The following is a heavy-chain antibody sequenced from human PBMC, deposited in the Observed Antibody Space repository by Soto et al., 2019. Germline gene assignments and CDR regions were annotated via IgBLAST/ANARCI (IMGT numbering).Heavy chain of an antibody. CDR2: ISSSSSYI. J-gene: IGHJ6*02. V-gene: IGHV3-21*01. D-gene: IGHD3-22*01. CDR3: ARFAMRGYYWPYYLYGMDV. Sequence: EVQLVESGGGLVKPGGSLRLSCAASGFTFSTYSMNWVRQAPGKGLEWVSSISSSSSYIYYADSVKGRFTISRDNAKNSLLLQMNRLRGEESAVYYRARFAMRGYYWPYYLYGMDVWGQGPTVTVSS. CDR1: GFTFSTYS.